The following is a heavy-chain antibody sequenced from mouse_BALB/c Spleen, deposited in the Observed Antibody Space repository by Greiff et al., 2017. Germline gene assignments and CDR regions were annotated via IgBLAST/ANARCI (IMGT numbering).Heavy chain of an antibody. CDR3: ARVLYGNYDAMDY. Sequence: DVMLMESGGGLVQPGGSLKLSCAASGFTFSSYGMSWVRQTPDKRLELVATINSNGGSTYYPDSVKGRFTISRDNAKNTLYLQMSSLKSEDTAMYYCARVLYGNYDAMDYWGQGTSVTVSS. J-gene: IGHJ4*01. CDR1: GFTFSSYG. D-gene: IGHD2-1*01. CDR2: INSNGGST. V-gene: IGHV5-6-3*01.